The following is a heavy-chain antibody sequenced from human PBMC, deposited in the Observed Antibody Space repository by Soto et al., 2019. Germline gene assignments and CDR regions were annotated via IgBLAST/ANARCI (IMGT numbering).Heavy chain of an antibody. CDR2: ISSSGETL. CDR1: GFTFSSYE. D-gene: IGHD3-10*01. Sequence: EVQLVESGGGLVQPGGSLRLSCVASGFTFSSYEMNWVRQTPGKGLQWISHISSSGETLYYADSVKGRFTISRDNAKNSQYLQMNNLRAEDTALYYCVRVGGRNSYYYFDLWGRGTLVTVSS. CDR3: VRVGGRNSYYYFDL. V-gene: IGHV3-48*03. J-gene: IGHJ2*01.